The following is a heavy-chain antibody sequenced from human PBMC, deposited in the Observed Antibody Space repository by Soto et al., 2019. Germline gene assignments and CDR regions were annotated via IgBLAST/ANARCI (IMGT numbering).Heavy chain of an antibody. D-gene: IGHD4-17*01. V-gene: IGHV1-8*01. CDR3: ARRTTPTTGAFDI. Sequence: ASVKVSCKASGYTFTSYDINWVRQASGQGLEWMGWMNTNIGNTDYAQKFQGRVTMSRNTSISTAYMELSSLRSEDTAVYYCARRTTPTTGAFDIWGQGTMVTVSS. CDR1: GYTFTSYD. J-gene: IGHJ3*02. CDR2: MNTNIGNT.